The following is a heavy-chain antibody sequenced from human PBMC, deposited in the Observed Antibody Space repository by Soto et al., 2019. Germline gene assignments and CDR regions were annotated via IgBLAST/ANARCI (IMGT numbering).Heavy chain of an antibody. CDR1: GYSFTSYW. D-gene: IGHD3-10*01. J-gene: IGHJ6*02. Sequence: GESLKISCKGSGYSFTSYWISWVRQMPGKGLEWMGRIDPSDSYTNYSPSFQGHVTISADKSISTAYLQWSSLKASDTAMYCCARQDGSGSFFYYYGMDVWGQGTTVTVSS. CDR3: ARQDGSGSFFYYYGMDV. CDR2: IDPSDSYT. V-gene: IGHV5-10-1*01.